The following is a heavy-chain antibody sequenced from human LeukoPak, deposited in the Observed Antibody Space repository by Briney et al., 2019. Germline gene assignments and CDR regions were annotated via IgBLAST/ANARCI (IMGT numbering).Heavy chain of an antibody. V-gene: IGHV4-4*02. Sequence: SGTLSLTCAVSGGSISSSNWWSWVRQPPGKGLEWIGEINHSGSTNYNPSLKSRVTISVDTSKNQFSLKLSSVTAADTAVYYCARGPDILTGYYATTGDYWGQGTLVTVSS. CDR1: GGSISSSNW. CDR2: INHSGST. J-gene: IGHJ4*02. D-gene: IGHD3-9*01. CDR3: ARGPDILTGYYATTGDY.